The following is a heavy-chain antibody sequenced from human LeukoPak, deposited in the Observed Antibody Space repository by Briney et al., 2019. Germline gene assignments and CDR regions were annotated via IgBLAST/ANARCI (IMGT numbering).Heavy chain of an antibody. V-gene: IGHV4-4*07. Sequence: SGTLSLTCTVSGGSISSYYWSWIRQPAGKGLEWIGRIYSSGSTNYNPSLKSRVSMSVDTSKNQFSLKLSSVTAADTAVYYCARHSTDSSGYSYYYYYGMDVWGQGTTVTVSS. D-gene: IGHD3-22*01. CDR1: GGSISSYY. J-gene: IGHJ6*02. CDR2: IYSSGST. CDR3: ARHSTDSSGYSYYYYYGMDV.